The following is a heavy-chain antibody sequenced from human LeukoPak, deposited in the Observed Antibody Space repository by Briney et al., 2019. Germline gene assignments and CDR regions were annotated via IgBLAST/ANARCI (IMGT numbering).Heavy chain of an antibody. CDR2: ISYDGSNK. D-gene: IGHD2-2*01. CDR3: AGDSRSCSSTSCLYYHYGMDV. J-gene: IGHJ6*02. V-gene: IGHV3-30*04. CDR1: GFTFSAYA. Sequence: PGRSLRLSCAASGFTFSAYAMHWVRQAPGKGLEWVALISYDGSNKYSADSVKGRFTISRDISKNTLYLQMNSLRDEDTAVYYCAGDSRSCSSTSCLYYHYGMDVWGQGTTVTVSS.